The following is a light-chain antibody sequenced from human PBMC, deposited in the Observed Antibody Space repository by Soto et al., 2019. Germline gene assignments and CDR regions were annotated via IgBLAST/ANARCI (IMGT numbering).Light chain of an antibody. J-gene: IGKJ4*01. CDR3: QQYNNWPRR. CDR2: GAS. Sequence: EIVMTQSPATLSVSPGERATLSCRASQSVSSNLAWYQQKPGQAPRLLIYGASTRATGIPARFSGSGSGTEFTLTISSLQSEDFAVYYCQQYNNWPRRFGGGTKVEIK. CDR1: QSVSSN. V-gene: IGKV3-15*01.